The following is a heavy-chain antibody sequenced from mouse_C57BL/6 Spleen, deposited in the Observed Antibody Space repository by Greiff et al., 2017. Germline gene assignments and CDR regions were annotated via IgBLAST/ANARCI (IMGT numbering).Heavy chain of an antibody. CDR2: ISYDGSN. D-gene: IGHD3-3*01. V-gene: IGHV3-6*01. Sequence: EVQVVESGPGLVKPSQSLSLTCSVTGYSITSGYYWNWIRQFPGNKLEWMGYISYDGSNNYNPSLKNRISITRDTSKNQFFLKLNSVTTEDTAKYYCARWPGAEAMGDWGQGTSVTVSS. CDR1: GYSITSGYY. J-gene: IGHJ4*01. CDR3: ARWPGAEAMGD.